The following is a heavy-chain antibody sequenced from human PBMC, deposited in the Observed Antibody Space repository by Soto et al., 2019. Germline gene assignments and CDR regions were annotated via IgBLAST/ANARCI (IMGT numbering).Heavy chain of an antibody. CDR1: GYTFTSYY. Sequence: ASVKVSCKASGYTFTSYYMHWVRQAPGQGLEWMGIINPSGGSTSYAQKFQGRVTMTRDTSTSTVYMELSSLRSEDTAVYYCAREAGYSYGYDGYYYYYGMDVWGQGTKVTVSS. V-gene: IGHV1-46*01. J-gene: IGHJ6*02. D-gene: IGHD5-18*01. CDR2: INPSGGST. CDR3: AREAGYSYGYDGYYYYYGMDV.